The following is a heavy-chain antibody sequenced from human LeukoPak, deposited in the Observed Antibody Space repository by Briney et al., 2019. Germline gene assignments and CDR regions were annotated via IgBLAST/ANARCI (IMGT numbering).Heavy chain of an antibody. D-gene: IGHD5-24*01. V-gene: IGHV3-11*01. Sequence: GGSLRLSCAASGFTFSDYYMSWIRQAPGKGLEWVSYISSSGSTIYYADSVKGRFTISRDNAKNSLYLQRNSLRAEDTAVYYCARDQMATAFDYWGQGTLATVSS. J-gene: IGHJ4*02. CDR2: ISSSGSTI. CDR1: GFTFSDYY. CDR3: ARDQMATAFDY.